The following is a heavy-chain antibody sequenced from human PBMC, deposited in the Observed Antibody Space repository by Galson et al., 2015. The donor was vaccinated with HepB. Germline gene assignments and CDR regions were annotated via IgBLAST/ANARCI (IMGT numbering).Heavy chain of an antibody. D-gene: IGHD3-22*01. CDR1: GYTFTSYY. CDR3: ARGGPWGYYDSSGYITD. CDR2: INPSGGST. Sequence: SVKVSCKASGYTFTSYYMHWVRQAPGQGLEWMGIINPSGGSTSYAQKFQGRVTMTRDTSTSTVYMELSSLRSEDTAVYYCARGGPWGYYDSSGYITDWGQGTLVTVSS. V-gene: IGHV1-46*03. J-gene: IGHJ4*02.